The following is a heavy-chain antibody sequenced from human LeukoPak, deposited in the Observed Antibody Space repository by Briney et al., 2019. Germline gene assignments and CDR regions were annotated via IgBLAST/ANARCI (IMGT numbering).Heavy chain of an antibody. V-gene: IGHV4-38-2*01. J-gene: IGHJ2*01. Sequence: PSETLSLTCAVSGYSISSGSYWGWIRQPPGKGLWWIGSIYISGSTYYNPSLKSPVTTSVDTPKNHFSMKLSSVTTADTAVNYCARLVGQLSLWGRGTLVTVSS. CDR3: ARLVGQLSL. CDR2: IYISGST. CDR1: GYSISSGSY. D-gene: IGHD3-10*01.